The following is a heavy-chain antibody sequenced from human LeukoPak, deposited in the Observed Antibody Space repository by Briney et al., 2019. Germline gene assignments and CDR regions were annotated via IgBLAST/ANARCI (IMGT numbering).Heavy chain of an antibody. J-gene: IGHJ6*04. V-gene: IGHV4-31*03. D-gene: IGHD4-17*01. CDR2: IYYSGST. CDR1: GGSISSGGYY. CDR3: ARETTVTTLMDV. Sequence: PSETLSLTCTVSGGSISSGGYYWSWMRQHPGKGREWIGYIYYSGSTYYNPSLKSRVTISVDTSKNQFSLKLSSVTAADTAVYYCARETTVTTLMDVWGKGTTVTVSS.